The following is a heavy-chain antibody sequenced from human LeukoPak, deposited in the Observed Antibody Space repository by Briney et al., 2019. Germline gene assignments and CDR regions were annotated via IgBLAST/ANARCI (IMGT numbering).Heavy chain of an antibody. V-gene: IGHV3-53*01. Sequence: PGGPLRLSCAVSGFSVSSSYLAWVRQTPEKGLEWISVIYGGGSTYSADSVEGRFTISRDSSNNALYLQMNRLRVEDTAVYYCARLLPASLHYFDYWGQGSLVTVSS. CDR1: GFSVSSSY. J-gene: IGHJ4*02. D-gene: IGHD2-15*01. CDR3: ARLLPASLHYFDY. CDR2: IYGGGST.